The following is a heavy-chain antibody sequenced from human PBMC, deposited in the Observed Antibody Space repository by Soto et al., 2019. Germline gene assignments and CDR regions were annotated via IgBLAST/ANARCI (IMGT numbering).Heavy chain of an antibody. CDR3: AAFKSTRNFWSGYPTAFDI. CDR2: IVVGSGNT. CDR1: GFTFTSSA. V-gene: IGHV1-58*01. J-gene: IGHJ3*02. Sequence: SVKVSCKASGFTFTSSAVQWVRQARGQRLEWIGWIVVGSGNTNYAQKFQERVTITRDMSTSTAYMELSSLRSEDTAVYYCAAFKSTRNFWSGYPTAFDIWGQGTMVTVSS. D-gene: IGHD3-3*01.